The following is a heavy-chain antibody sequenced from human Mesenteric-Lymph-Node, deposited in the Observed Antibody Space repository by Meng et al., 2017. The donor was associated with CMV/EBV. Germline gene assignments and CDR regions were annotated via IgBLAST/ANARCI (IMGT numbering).Heavy chain of an antibody. J-gene: IGHJ4*02. V-gene: IGHV3-7*01. CDR1: GFIFSAYW. D-gene: IGHD6-19*01. CDR3: ARNSGWYRLDY. Sequence: GGSLRLSCEASGFIFSAYWMTWVRQLPGKGLECVAHINEDGSAKNYVDSVKGRFTISRDNAKNSLYLQIDSLRVEDTAVYYCARNSGWYRLDYWGQGTLVTVSS. CDR2: INEDGSAK.